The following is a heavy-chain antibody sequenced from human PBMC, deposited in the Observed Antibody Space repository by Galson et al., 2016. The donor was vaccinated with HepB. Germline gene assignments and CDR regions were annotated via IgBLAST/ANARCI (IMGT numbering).Heavy chain of an antibody. J-gene: IGHJ4*02. V-gene: IGHV3-30-3*01. Sequence: SLRLSCAASGFTLSSYALHWVRQAPGKGLEWVAVISDDGSKKYYADSVKGRFTISSDNSNNTLYLQMNSLRAEDTAVYYCARATRRYSGSDFPPNYWGQGTLVTVSS. CDR3: ARATRRYSGSDFPPNY. CDR2: ISDDGSKK. D-gene: IGHD5-12*01. CDR1: GFTLSSYA.